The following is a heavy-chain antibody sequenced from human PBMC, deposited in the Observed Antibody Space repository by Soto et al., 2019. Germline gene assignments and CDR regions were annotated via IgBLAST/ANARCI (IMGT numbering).Heavy chain of an antibody. CDR1: GGSISSSSYY. D-gene: IGHD2-21*01. V-gene: IGHV4-39*01. Sequence: QLQLQESGPGLVKPSETLFLTCTVSGGSISSSSYYWGWIRQPPGKGLEWIGSIYYSGSTYYIPSLKSRVTISVDTSKNQFSLKLSSVTAADTAVYYCAMGGGMWSYWGQGTLVTVSS. J-gene: IGHJ4*02. CDR3: AMGGGMWSY. CDR2: IYYSGST.